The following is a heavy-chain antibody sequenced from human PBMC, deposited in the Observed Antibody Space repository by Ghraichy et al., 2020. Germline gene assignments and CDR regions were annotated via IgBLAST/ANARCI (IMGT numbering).Heavy chain of an antibody. J-gene: IGHJ4*02. CDR2: IYYSGST. Sequence: SETLSLTCTVSGGSIRSYYWSWIRQPPGKGLEWIGYIYYSGSTNYNPSLKSRVTISIDTSKNQFSLKLNSVTAADTAVYYCAKEPDPYTDDYWGQGTLVTVSS. V-gene: IGHV4-59*01. CDR3: AKEPDPYTDDY. CDR1: GGSIRSYY. D-gene: IGHD1-14*01.